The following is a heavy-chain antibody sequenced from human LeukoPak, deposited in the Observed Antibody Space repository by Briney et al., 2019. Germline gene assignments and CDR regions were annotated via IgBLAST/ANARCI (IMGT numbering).Heavy chain of an antibody. V-gene: IGHV4-61*01. J-gene: IGHJ5*02. CDR3: ARETRGYSYGYWFAP. Sequence: SETLSLTCTVSGGSVSSGSYYWSWIRQPPGKGLEWIGYIYYSGSTNYNPSLKSRVTISVDTSKNQFSLKLSSVTAADTAVYYCARETRGYSYGYWFAPGGQGPLVTVSS. D-gene: IGHD5-18*01. CDR1: GGSVSSGSYY. CDR2: IYYSGST.